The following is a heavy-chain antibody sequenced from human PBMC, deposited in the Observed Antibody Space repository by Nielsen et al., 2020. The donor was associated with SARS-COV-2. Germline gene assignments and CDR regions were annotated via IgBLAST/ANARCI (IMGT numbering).Heavy chain of an antibody. Sequence: GGSLKISCAASGFTFNIYAMAWVRRAPGRGLQWVTGVSASGGSTYYTDSVKGRFSISRDNSKNTLFLQMHSLRVEDTALYYCAKDGVVRGDALDLWGQGTMVTVSS. V-gene: IGHV3-23*01. CDR2: VSASGGST. CDR3: AKDGVVRGDALDL. CDR1: GFTFNIYA. D-gene: IGHD3-10*01. J-gene: IGHJ3*01.